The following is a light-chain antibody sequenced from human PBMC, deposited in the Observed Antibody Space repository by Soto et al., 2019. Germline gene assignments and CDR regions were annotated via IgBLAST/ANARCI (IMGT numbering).Light chain of an antibody. CDR3: QQYGNSVYT. V-gene: IGKV3-20*01. CDR2: GAS. Sequence: EIVLTQSPGTLSLSPGERATLSCRASQSISSTYLAWYQQRPGQAPRLLIYGASSRATGIPDRFSGSGSGTDFTLTVSRLETADFAVYYCQQYGNSVYTFGQGTTLAIK. CDR1: QSISSTY. J-gene: IGKJ2*01.